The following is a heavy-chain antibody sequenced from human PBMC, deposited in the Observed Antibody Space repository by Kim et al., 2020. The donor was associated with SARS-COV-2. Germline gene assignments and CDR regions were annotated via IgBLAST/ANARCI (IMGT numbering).Heavy chain of an antibody. J-gene: IGHJ4*02. Sequence: GGSLRLSCAASGFTFSNSDMHWVRQAPGKGLEWVAVVSYDGTNKYYADSVKGRFTISRDNSKNTLYLQMNSLRTEDMAVYYCGKDHRRSLLLGRGGIDDWGQGALVTVSS. V-gene: IGHV3-30*18. D-gene: IGHD2-15*01. CDR3: GKDHRRSLLLGRGGIDD. CDR2: VSYDGTNK. CDR1: GFTFSNSD.